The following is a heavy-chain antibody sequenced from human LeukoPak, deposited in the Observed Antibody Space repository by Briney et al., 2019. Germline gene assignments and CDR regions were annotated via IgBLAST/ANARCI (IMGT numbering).Heavy chain of an antibody. Sequence: GGSLRLSCAASGFTVSSNYMSWVRQAPGKGLEWVSVIYSGGSTYYADSVKGRFTISRDSSKNTLYLQMNSLRAEDTAVYYCARDRMVPYFDYWGQGTLVTVSS. CDR1: GFTVSSNY. J-gene: IGHJ4*02. D-gene: IGHD3-10*01. CDR2: IYSGGST. V-gene: IGHV3-53*01. CDR3: ARDRMVPYFDY.